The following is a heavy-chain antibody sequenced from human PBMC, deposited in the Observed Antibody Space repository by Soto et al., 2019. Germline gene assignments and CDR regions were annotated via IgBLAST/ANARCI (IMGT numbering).Heavy chain of an antibody. CDR3: TKDRVPDGIYSFDY. D-gene: IGHD1-20*01. CDR1: GFSFSDYS. Sequence: GGSLRLSCAASGFSFSDYSMNWVRQAPGKGLEWVSFIDLSGSMTHYGESVKGRFTIFKDKSRNTVYLQMNSLTVEDAAVYYCTKDRVPDGIYSFDYWGQGALVTVSS. CDR2: IDLSGSMT. V-gene: IGHV3-23*01. J-gene: IGHJ4*02.